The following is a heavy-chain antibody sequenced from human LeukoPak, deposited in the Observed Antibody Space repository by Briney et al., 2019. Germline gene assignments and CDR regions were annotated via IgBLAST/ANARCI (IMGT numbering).Heavy chain of an antibody. CDR1: GFTFSNYW. D-gene: IGHD3-22*01. Sequence: GGSLRHSCAASGFTFSNYWMHWVRQAPGKGLVWVSHINTDGSTSGYADSVKGRFTISRDNAKNTLYLQMNSLRPEDTAIYYCARSGGYIDYWGQGTLVTVSS. CDR2: INTDGSTS. V-gene: IGHV3-74*01. J-gene: IGHJ4*02. CDR3: ARSGGYIDY.